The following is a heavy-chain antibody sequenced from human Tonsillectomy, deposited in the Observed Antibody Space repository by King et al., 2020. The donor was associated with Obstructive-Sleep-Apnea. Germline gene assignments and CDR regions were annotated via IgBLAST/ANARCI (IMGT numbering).Heavy chain of an antibody. D-gene: IGHD3-10*01. CDR2: ISGSSGYI. V-gene: IGHV3-21*01. Sequence: VQLVESGGGLVKPGGSLRLSCAASGFTFSSYSMNWVRQAPGKRLEWVSSISGSSGYIYYADSVKGRFTISRDNAKNSLYLQMNSLRAEDTAVYYCARDLPPSYFGSGSYPTAFDHWGQGTLVTVSS. J-gene: IGHJ4*02. CDR1: GFTFSSYS. CDR3: ARDLPPSYFGSGSYPTAFDH.